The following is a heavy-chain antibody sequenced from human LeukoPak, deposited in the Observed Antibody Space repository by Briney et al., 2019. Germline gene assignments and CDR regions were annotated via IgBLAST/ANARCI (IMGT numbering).Heavy chain of an antibody. CDR1: GGSFTNYF. CDR2: VADYGSV. V-gene: IGHV4-34*01. J-gene: IGHJ4*02. CDR3: ARRRVTVIVVSTFDS. Sequence: PPETLSLTCAVYGGSFTNYFWSWVRQSPGKGLEWIGEVADYGSVNYNPSLQSRVTISLDTSKNHFSLKVSSMTAADTAVYYCARRRVTVIVVSTFDSWGQGTLVTVSS. D-gene: IGHD3-22*01.